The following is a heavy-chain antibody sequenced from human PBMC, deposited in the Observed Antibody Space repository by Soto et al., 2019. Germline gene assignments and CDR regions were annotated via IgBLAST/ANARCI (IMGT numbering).Heavy chain of an antibody. D-gene: IGHD3-10*01. CDR1: GFTFSDYY. CDR3: AREYVWFHSSERLDPIDY. J-gene: IGHJ4*02. CDR2: ISSSGSTI. Sequence: GGSLRLSCAASGFTFSDYYMSWIRQAPGKGLEWVSYISSSGSTIYYADSVKGRFTISRDNAKNSLYLQMNSLRAEDTAVYYCAREYVWFHSSERLDPIDYWGQGTLVTVSS. V-gene: IGHV3-11*01.